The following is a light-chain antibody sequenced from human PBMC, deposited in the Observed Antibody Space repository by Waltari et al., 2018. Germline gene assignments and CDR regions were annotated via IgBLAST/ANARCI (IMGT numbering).Light chain of an antibody. Sequence: QSALTQPPSASGSPGQSVTISCTGTSSDVGDYVSWYQQHPGKAPKLMISEVTKRPSEVPDRFSGSKSGNTASLTGSGLQAEDEADYYCSSYAGSNNLVFGGGTKLTVL. CDR3: SSYAGSNNLV. J-gene: IGLJ2*01. CDR2: EVT. V-gene: IGLV2-8*01. CDR1: SSDVGDY.